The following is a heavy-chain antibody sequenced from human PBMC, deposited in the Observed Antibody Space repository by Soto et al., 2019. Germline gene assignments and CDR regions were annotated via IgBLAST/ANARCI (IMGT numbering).Heavy chain of an antibody. Sequence: QVQLVQSGAEVKKPGSSVKVSCKGSGGTFNRYTITWVRQAPGQGLEWMGRIIPMFGIASYAQNFQGRVTITADKSTSTAYMEWSSLRSEDTAVYYCARDSGRSDVVAAAISAMDGCGQGTTVTVSS. V-gene: IGHV1-69*08. J-gene: IGHJ6*02. CDR1: GGTFNRYT. CDR2: IIPMFGIA. CDR3: ARDSGRSDVVAAAISAMDG. D-gene: IGHD2-2*01.